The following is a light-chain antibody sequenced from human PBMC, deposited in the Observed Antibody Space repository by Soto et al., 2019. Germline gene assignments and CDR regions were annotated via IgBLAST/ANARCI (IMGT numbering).Light chain of an antibody. CDR2: HVS. J-gene: IGLJ2*01. V-gene: IGLV2-14*01. Sequence: QSALTQPASVSGSPGESITISCTGTSSDVGGYNHVSWYQQHPGKAPKLMIYHVSNRPSGVSNRFSGSKSGNTASLTISGLQTEDEADYYCGSYTSSSTVVFGGGTKVTVL. CDR1: SSDVGGYNH. CDR3: GSYTSSSTVV.